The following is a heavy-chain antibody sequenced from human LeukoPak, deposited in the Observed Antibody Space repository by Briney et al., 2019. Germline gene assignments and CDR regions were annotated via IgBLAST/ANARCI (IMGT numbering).Heavy chain of an antibody. Sequence: GGSLRLSCVASGVTFSSYSMNWVRQAPGKGLEWVSYISSFSGTINYADSVKGRFTISRDNAKNSLYLQMNSLRAEDTAVYYCARDQGGVGYWGQGTLVTVSS. CDR3: ARDQGGVGY. D-gene: IGHD3-16*01. CDR1: GVTFSSYS. CDR2: ISSFSGTI. V-gene: IGHV3-48*01. J-gene: IGHJ4*02.